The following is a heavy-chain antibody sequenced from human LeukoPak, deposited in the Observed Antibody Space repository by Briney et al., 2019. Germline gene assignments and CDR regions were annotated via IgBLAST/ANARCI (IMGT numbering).Heavy chain of an antibody. V-gene: IGHV5-51*01. J-gene: IGHJ4*02. D-gene: IGHD2-21*02. CDR1: GYSFTSYW. Sequence: GESLKISCQGSGYSFTSYWIGWVRQMPGKGLEWMGVIYPGDSDTRYSPSFQGQVSISADTSMNTAYLQWSSLKASDTAIYYCARFRCGGDCYSDFWGQGTLVTVAS. CDR3: ARFRCGGDCYSDF. CDR2: IYPGDSDT.